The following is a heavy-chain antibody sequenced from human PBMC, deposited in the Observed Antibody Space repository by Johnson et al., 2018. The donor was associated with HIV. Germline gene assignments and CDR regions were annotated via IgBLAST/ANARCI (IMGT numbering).Heavy chain of an antibody. V-gene: IGHV3-23*04. D-gene: IGHD6-13*01. CDR2: ISGSGGST. CDR3: ARARAAAGTDALDI. Sequence: EVQLVESGGGVVQPGRSLRLSCVASGFTFSSYAMSWVRQAPGKGLEWVSAISGSGGSTYYADSVKGRFTISRDNSKNTLYLQMNSLGAEDTAVYYCARARAAAGTDALDIWGQGTMVTVSS. CDR1: GFTFSSYA. J-gene: IGHJ3*02.